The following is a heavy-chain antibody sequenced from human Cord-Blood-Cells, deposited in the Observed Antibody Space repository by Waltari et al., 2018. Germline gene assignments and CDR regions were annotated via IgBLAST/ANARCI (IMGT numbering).Heavy chain of an antibody. J-gene: IGHJ3*02. D-gene: IGHD3-22*01. Sequence: QVQLQQWGAGLLKPSETLSLTCAVYGGSFSGYYWSGIRPPPGKGLEWIGEINHSGSTNYNPSLKSRVTISVDTSKNQFSLKLSSVTAADTAVYYCARCDSSGYKEAFDIWGQGTMVTVSS. CDR1: GGSFSGYY. CDR2: INHSGST. V-gene: IGHV4-34*01. CDR3: ARCDSSGYKEAFDI.